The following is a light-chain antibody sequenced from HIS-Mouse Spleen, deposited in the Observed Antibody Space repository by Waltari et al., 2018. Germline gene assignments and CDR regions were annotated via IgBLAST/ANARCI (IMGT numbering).Light chain of an antibody. J-gene: IGKJ4*01. CDR2: AAS. Sequence: AIRMTQSPSSFSASTGDRVTITCRASQGISSYLAWYQQKPVKAPKRLIYAASTLQSGVPSRFSGSGSGTDFTLTISCLQSEDFATYYCQQYYSYPTFGGGTKVEIK. CDR1: QGISSY. V-gene: IGKV1-8*01. CDR3: QQYYSYPT.